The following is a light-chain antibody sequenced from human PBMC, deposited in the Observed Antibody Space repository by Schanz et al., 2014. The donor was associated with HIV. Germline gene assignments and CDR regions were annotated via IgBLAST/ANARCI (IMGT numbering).Light chain of an antibody. Sequence: DIVMTQSPLSLAVTPGEPASISCRSSQSLLHSNGYKYLDWYLQKPGKSPQLLIYMGSNRASGVPDRFSGSGSGTDFTLKISRVEAEDVGVYYCMQGTHWPPWTFGQGTKVEIK. CDR2: MGS. J-gene: IGKJ1*01. V-gene: IGKV2-28*01. CDR3: MQGTHWPPWT. CDR1: QSLLHSNGYKY.